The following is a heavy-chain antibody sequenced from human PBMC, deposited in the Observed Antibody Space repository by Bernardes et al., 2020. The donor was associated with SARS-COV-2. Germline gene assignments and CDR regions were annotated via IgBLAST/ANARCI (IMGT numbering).Heavy chain of an antibody. CDR2: INSDGSNT. J-gene: IGHJ6*02. V-gene: IGHV3-74*01. D-gene: IGHD3-10*01. CDR3: ASKTGHDYGMDV. CDR1: GFSVSSYW. Sequence: GGSLRLSCVASGFSVSSYWMHWVRQVPGEGLVWVSRINSDGSNTIYADSVKGRFTIPSDRSKNVVYLQMNSLRVEDTAVYYCASKTGHDYGMDVWGQGTTVAVSS.